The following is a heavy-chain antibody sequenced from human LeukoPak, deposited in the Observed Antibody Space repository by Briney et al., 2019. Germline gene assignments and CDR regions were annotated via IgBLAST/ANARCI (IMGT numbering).Heavy chain of an antibody. V-gene: IGHV3-33*01. D-gene: IGHD6-19*01. CDR3: ARDASHGSGRPGHYYYYYGMDV. J-gene: IGHJ6*02. Sequence: GGSLRLSCAASGFTFSSYGMHWVRQAPGKGLEWVAVIWDDGSNKYYADSVKGRFTISRDNSKNTLYLQMNSLRAEDTAVYYCARDASHGSGRPGHYYYYYGMDVWGQGTTVTVSS. CDR1: GFTFSSYG. CDR2: IWDDGSNK.